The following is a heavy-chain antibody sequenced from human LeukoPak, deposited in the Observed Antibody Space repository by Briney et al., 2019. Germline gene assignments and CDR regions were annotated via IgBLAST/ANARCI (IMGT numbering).Heavy chain of an antibody. J-gene: IGHJ6*03. CDR1: GGTFSSYA. V-gene: IGHV1-69*13. Sequence: ASVKVSCKASGGTFSSYAISWVRQAPGQGLEWMGGITPIFGTANYAQKFQGRVTITADESTSTAYMELSSLRSEDMAVYYCARARYETRIWPKSRYDYYHYMDVWGKGTTVTVSS. D-gene: IGHD3-3*01. CDR2: ITPIFGTA. CDR3: ARARYETRIWPKSRYDYYHYMDV.